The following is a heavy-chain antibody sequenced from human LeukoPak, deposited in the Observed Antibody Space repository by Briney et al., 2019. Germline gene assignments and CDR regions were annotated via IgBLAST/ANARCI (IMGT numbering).Heavy chain of an antibody. V-gene: IGHV4-4*02. Sequence: PSETLSLTCVVSGGSVSSSKWWSWVRQPPGKGLEWIGQVYHDGGTKYNPSLKSRVTILVDKSKNQFSLKLSSVTAADTAVYYCARVGYYERPLDYWGQGTPVTVSS. CDR1: GGSVSSSKW. D-gene: IGHD3-22*01. CDR3: ARVGYYERPLDY. J-gene: IGHJ4*02. CDR2: VYHDGGT.